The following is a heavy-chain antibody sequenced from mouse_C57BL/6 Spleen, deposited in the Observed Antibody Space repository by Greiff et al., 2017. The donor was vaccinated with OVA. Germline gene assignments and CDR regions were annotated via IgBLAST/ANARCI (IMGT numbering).Heavy chain of an antibody. Sequence: EVQLQESGPELVKPGASVKMSCKASGYTFTDYNMHWVKQSHGKSLEWIGYINPNNGGTSYNQKFKGKATLTVNKSSSTAYMELRSLTSEDSAVYYCARFYGSHFDYWGQGTTLTVSS. V-gene: IGHV1-22*01. CDR2: INPNNGGT. D-gene: IGHD1-1*01. CDR1: GYTFTDYN. J-gene: IGHJ2*01. CDR3: ARFYGSHFDY.